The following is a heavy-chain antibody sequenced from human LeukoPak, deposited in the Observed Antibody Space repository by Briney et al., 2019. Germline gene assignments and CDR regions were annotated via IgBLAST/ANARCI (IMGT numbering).Heavy chain of an antibody. V-gene: IGHV4-61*01. CDR2: IYYSGST. Sequence: SETLSLTCTVSGGSVSSGSCFWSWIRQPPGKGLEWIGYIYYSGSTNYNPSLKSRVTISMDTSKNQFSLKLSSVTAADTAVYYCARTNYDFWSAVDYWGQGTLVTVSS. CDR3: ARTNYDFWSAVDY. CDR1: GGSVSSGSCF. D-gene: IGHD3-3*01. J-gene: IGHJ4*02.